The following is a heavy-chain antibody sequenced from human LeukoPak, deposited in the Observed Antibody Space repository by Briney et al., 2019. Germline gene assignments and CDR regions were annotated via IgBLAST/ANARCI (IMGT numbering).Heavy chain of an antibody. Sequence: NPGGSLRLSCAASGFTFSSYSMNWVRQAPGKGLEWVSSISSSSSYIYYADSVKGRFTISRDNAKNSLYLQMNSLRAEDTAVYYCARGDGYSSSPRAFDIWGQGTMVTVSS. D-gene: IGHD6-13*01. CDR3: ARGDGYSSSPRAFDI. CDR1: GFTFSSYS. J-gene: IGHJ3*02. CDR2: ISSSSSYI. V-gene: IGHV3-21*01.